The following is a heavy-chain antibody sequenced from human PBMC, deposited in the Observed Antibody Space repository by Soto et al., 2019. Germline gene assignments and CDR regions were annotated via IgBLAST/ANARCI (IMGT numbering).Heavy chain of an antibody. D-gene: IGHD3-10*01. CDR3: ARGVGSGTYYNQYNWFDP. CDR2: INACNGNT. J-gene: IGHJ5*02. V-gene: IGHV1-3*01. Sequence: ASVKVSCKASGYTFTSYAMHWVRQAPGQRLEWMGWINACNGNTKYSQKFQGRVTITRDTSTSTAYMELRSLRSDDTAVYYCARGVGSGTYYNQYNWFDPWGQGTPVTVSS. CDR1: GYTFTSYA.